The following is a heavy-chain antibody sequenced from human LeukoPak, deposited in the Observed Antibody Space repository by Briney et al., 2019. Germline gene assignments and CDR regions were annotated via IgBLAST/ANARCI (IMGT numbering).Heavy chain of an antibody. Sequence: GGSLRLSCAASGFTFSSNAMSWVRQAPGKGLEWVSTISGNYGSTYYADSVKGRFTISRDNFKNTVFLRMNSLRAEDTAVYYCARVVLLLTASDAFDFWGQGTKVTVSS. V-gene: IGHV3-23*01. CDR2: ISGNYGST. D-gene: IGHD2-21*02. CDR1: GFTFSSNA. J-gene: IGHJ3*01. CDR3: ARVVLLLTASDAFDF.